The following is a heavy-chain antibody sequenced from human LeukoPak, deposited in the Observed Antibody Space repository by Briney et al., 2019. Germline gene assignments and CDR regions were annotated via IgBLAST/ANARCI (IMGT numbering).Heavy chain of an antibody. V-gene: IGHV4-59*01. D-gene: IGHD3-10*01. Sequence: SETLSLTCTVSGGSISSYYWSWIRQPPGKGLEWIGYIYYSGSTNYNPSPKSRVTISVDTSKNQFSLTLSSVTAADTAVYYCARDRRYYGSGSYFRFDYWGQGTLVTVSS. CDR2: IYYSGST. J-gene: IGHJ4*02. CDR3: ARDRRYYGSGSYFRFDY. CDR1: GGSISSYY.